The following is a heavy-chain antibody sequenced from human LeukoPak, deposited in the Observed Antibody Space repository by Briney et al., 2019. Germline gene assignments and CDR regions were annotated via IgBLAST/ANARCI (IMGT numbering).Heavy chain of an antibody. J-gene: IGHJ5*02. CDR3: ARGAAADPYNWFDP. CDR2: TYYRSKWYN. V-gene: IGHV6-1*01. Sequence: SQTPSLTCALSGDSVPTNSAVWNWIRQSPSRGLEWLGRTYYRSKWYNDYAVSVKSRITINADTSKNQFSLQLNSVTPEDTAVYYCARGAAADPYNWFDPWGQGTLVTVSS. CDR1: GDSVPTNSAV. D-gene: IGHD6-13*01.